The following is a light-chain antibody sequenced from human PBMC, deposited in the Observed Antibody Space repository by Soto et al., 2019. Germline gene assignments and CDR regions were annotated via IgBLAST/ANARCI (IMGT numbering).Light chain of an antibody. Sequence: QSVLTQPASVSGSPGQSITISCTGTGSDIGGYNLVSWYQQHPGKAPKLIIYEGSKRPSGVSNRFSGSKSGNTASLTISGLQAEDEADYYCCSYAGSSTWVFGGGTKVTVL. CDR2: EGS. CDR1: GSDIGGYNL. CDR3: CSYAGSSTWV. J-gene: IGLJ3*02. V-gene: IGLV2-23*01.